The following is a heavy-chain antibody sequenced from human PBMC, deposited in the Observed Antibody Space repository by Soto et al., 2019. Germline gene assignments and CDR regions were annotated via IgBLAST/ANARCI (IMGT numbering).Heavy chain of an antibody. CDR2: ISGSGGST. CDR1: GFTFSSYA. J-gene: IGHJ4*02. V-gene: IGHV3-23*01. CDR3: AKTRNYYDSSGYPSPSPFDY. Sequence: GGSLRLSCAASGFTFSSYAMSWVRQAPGKGLEWVSAISGSGGSTYYADSVKGRFTISRDNSKNTLHLQMNSLRAEDTAVYYCAKTRNYYDSSGYPSPSPFDYWGQGTLVTVSS. D-gene: IGHD3-22*01.